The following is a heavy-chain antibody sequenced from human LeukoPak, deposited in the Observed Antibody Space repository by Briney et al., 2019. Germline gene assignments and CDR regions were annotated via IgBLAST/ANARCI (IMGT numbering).Heavy chain of an antibody. CDR1: GGSFSGYS. CDR3: ARCDSGGWFFDS. Sequence: PSETLSLTCAVSGGSFSGYSWNWIRQPPGKGLEWIGEINQSGSTKYNPSLKSRVTISIDTSKSQFSMRLNSVTAADTALCYCARCDSGGWFFDSWGQGALVTVSS. V-gene: IGHV4-34*01. J-gene: IGHJ5*01. D-gene: IGHD6-19*01. CDR2: INQSGST.